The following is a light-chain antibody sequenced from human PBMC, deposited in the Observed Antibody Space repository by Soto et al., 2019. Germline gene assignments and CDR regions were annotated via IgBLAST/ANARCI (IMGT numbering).Light chain of an antibody. V-gene: IGLV1-51*01. CDR2: DNH. CDR3: GTWDNSQSVLYV. J-gene: IGLJ1*01. CDR1: SSDIGSNY. Sequence: QSVLTQPPSVSAAPGQKVTISCSGRSSDIGSNYVSWYQHLPGTAPKLLIYDNHKRPSGIPDRISGSKSGTSATLAITGLQNADEADYYCGTWDNSQSVLYVFGPGTKVTVL.